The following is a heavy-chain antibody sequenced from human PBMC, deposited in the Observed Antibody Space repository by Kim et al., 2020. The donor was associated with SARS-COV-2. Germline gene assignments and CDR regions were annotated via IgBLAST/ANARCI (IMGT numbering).Heavy chain of an antibody. D-gene: IGHD3-22*01. J-gene: IGHJ4*02. V-gene: IGHV3-23*01. Sequence: YADYVKGRFTISRDNSKNTLYLQMNSLRAEDTAVYYCAKVSWGSSGYLSYWGQGTLVTVSS. CDR3: AKVSWGSSGYLSY.